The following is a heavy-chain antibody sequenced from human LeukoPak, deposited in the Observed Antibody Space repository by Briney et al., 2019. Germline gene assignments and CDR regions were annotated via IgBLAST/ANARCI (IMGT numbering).Heavy chain of an antibody. V-gene: IGHV1-2*02. J-gene: IGHJ4*02. CDR1: GYTFTGYY. CDR2: INPNSGGT. CDR3: ARDQIDDAVVSHDLDS. Sequence: EASVKVSCKASGYTFTGYYMHWVRQAPGQGLEWMGWINPNSGGTNYAQKFLGRLSLTSDTSISTAYMELRRLTSDDTAIYFCARDQIDDAVVSHDLDSWGQGTLVTVSS. D-gene: IGHD2-15*01.